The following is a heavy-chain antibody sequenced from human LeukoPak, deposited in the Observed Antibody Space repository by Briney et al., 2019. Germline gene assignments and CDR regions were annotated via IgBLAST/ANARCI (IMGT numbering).Heavy chain of an antibody. J-gene: IGHJ4*02. CDR3: ARGRPHGNDY. V-gene: IGHV3-74*01. CDR1: GFTFSSYW. CDR2: IASDGSST. D-gene: IGHD4-23*01. Sequence: GGSLRLSCAASGFTFSSYWMNWVRQAPGRGLVWVSRIASDGSSTTYADSVKGRFSISKDNAKNTLYLQMNSLRVEDTAVYYCARGRPHGNDYWGQGTLVTVSS.